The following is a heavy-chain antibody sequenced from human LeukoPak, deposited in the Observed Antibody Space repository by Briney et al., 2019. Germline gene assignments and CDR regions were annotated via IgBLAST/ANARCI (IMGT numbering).Heavy chain of an antibody. D-gene: IGHD3-3*01. V-gene: IGHV3-30*04. CDR3: ARDPRFLEWLSPSDAFDI. J-gene: IGHJ3*02. Sequence: GRSLRLSCAASGFSFSIYAMEWVRPAPGKGLEWVAVISYDGRNQYYADSVEGRFTISRDNSKNTLYLQMNSLRSDDTAVYYCARDPRFLEWLSPSDAFDIWGQGTMVTVSS. CDR1: GFSFSIYA. CDR2: ISYDGRNQ.